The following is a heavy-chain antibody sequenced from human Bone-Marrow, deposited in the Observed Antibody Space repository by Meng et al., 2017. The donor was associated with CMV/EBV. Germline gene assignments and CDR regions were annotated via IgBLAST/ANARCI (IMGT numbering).Heavy chain of an antibody. CDR1: GYTFTSYG. CDR3: ARGINYYDSSGYAHYYFDY. J-gene: IGHJ4*02. Sequence: VQLVQSVAEGKKPGASVKVSCKASGYTFTSYGISWVRQAPGQGLEWMGWISAYNGNTNYAQKLQGRVTMTTDTSTSTAYMELRSLRSDDTAVYYCARGINYYDSSGYAHYYFDYWGQGTLVTVSS. D-gene: IGHD3-22*01. CDR2: ISAYNGNT. V-gene: IGHV1-18*01.